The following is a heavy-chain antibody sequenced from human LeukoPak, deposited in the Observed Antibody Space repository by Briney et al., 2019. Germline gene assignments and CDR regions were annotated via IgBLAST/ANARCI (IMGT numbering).Heavy chain of an antibody. D-gene: IGHD3-3*01. J-gene: IGHJ4*02. CDR2: IYSGGST. V-gene: IGHV3-66*01. CDR1: EFSVGSNY. Sequence: GGSLRLSCAASEFSVGSNYMTWVRQAPGKGLEWVSLIYSGGSTYYADSVKGRFTISRDNSKNTLYLQMNSLKTEDTAVYYCTPEFKALRFLWWGQGTLVTVSS. CDR3: TPEFKALRFLW.